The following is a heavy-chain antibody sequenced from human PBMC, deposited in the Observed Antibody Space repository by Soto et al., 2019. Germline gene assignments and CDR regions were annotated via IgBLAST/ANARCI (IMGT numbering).Heavy chain of an antibody. J-gene: IGHJ4*02. Sequence: PGGSLRLSCAASGFTFSSYGMHWVRQAPGKGLEWVAVISYDGSNKYYADSVKGRFTISGDNSKNTLYLQMNSLRAEDTAVYYCAKDALLYSSSWYRGDYWGQGTLVTVSS. CDR2: ISYDGSNK. V-gene: IGHV3-30*18. CDR1: GFTFSSYG. D-gene: IGHD6-13*01. CDR3: AKDALLYSSSWYRGDY.